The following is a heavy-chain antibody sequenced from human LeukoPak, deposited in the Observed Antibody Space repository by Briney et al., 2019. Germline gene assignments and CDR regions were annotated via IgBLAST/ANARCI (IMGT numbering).Heavy chain of an antibody. J-gene: IGHJ6*03. CDR1: GFTFSSYE. V-gene: IGHV3-23*01. CDR3: AREGDFWSGYPIDHYYYMDV. Sequence: GGSLRLSCAASGFTFSSYEMNWVRQAPGKGLEWVSTISGRGDLEFYTESVKGRFTISRDHSKNTVHLQMDSLRAEDTAIYYCAREGDFWSGYPIDHYYYMDVWGKGTTVPVTS. D-gene: IGHD3-3*01. CDR2: ISGRGDLE.